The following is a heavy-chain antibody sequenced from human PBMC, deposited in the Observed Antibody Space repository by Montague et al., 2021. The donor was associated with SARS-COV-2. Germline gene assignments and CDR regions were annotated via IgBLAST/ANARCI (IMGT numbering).Heavy chain of an antibody. V-gene: IGHV4-39*01. D-gene: IGHD3-22*01. CDR3: ARQEYYYDSSGYGRMDWLDA. CDR1: GGSISSSSYY. Sequence: SETLSLTCTVSGGSISSSSYYWGWIRQPPGKGLEWIGSIYYSGSTYYNPSLKSRVTISVDTSKNQFSLKLSSVTAADTAVYYCARQEYYYDSSGYGRMDWLDAGGQGTLVTVSS. J-gene: IGHJ5*02. CDR2: IYYSGST.